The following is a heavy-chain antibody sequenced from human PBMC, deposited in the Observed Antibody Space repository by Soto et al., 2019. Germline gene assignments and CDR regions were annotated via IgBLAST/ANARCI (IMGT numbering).Heavy chain of an antibody. CDR2: ISAYNGNT. Sequence: QVQLVQSGAEVKKPGASVKVSCKASGYTFTSYGISWVRQAPGQGLEWMGWISAYNGNTNYAQKLQGRGTMTKDTSPSTDYMVLRGLRSDDTAVDYCARVGHDSSGYYYYYYGMDVWGQGTKVPVSS. D-gene: IGHD3-22*01. V-gene: IGHV1-18*04. CDR1: GYTFTSYG. CDR3: ARVGHDSSGYYYYYYGMDV. J-gene: IGHJ6*02.